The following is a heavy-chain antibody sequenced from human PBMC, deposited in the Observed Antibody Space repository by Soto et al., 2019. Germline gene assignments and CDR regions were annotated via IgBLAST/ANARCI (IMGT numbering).Heavy chain of an antibody. J-gene: IGHJ4*02. D-gene: IGHD3-22*01. CDR1: GGTFSSYA. CDR3: ARNTYCFDSSGLHYFDC. CDR2: IIPSFGTS. V-gene: IGHV1-69*01. Sequence: QVRLVQSGAEVKKPGSSVKVSCKASGGTFSSYALHWVRQAPGQGLEWMGVIIPSFGTSNNEQKFQGRVTITADDSTITASIELTSLTSEDTAVYYCARNTYCFDSSGLHYFDCWGQGTLVTVSS.